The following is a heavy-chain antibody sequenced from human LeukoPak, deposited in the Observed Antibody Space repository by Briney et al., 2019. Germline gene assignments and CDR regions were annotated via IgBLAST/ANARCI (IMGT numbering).Heavy chain of an antibody. V-gene: IGHV1-69*13. Sequence: SVKVSCKASGYTFTGCYMHWVRQAPGQGPEWMGGIIPFFGTANYAQKFQDRVTITADASSSTAYMELSSLRSEDTAVYYCARVVSSGYFPLDYWGQGTLVTVSS. D-gene: IGHD3-22*01. CDR3: ARVVSSGYFPLDY. CDR2: IIPFFGTA. J-gene: IGHJ4*02. CDR1: GYTFTGCY.